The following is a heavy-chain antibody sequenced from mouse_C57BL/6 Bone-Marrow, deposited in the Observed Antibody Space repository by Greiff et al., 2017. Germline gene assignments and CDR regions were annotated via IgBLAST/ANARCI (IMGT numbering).Heavy chain of an antibody. D-gene: IGHD2-10*02. CDR1: GYTFTSYW. V-gene: IGHV1-69*01. CDR2: IDPSDSYT. CDR3: ARTGYDYCAMDY. Sequence: QLQQPGAELVMPGASVKLSCKASGYTFTSYWMHWVKQRPGQGLEWIGEIDPSDSYTNYNQKFKGKSTLTVDKSSSTAYMQLSSLTSEDSAVYYCARTGYDYCAMDYWGQGTSVTVSS. J-gene: IGHJ4*01.